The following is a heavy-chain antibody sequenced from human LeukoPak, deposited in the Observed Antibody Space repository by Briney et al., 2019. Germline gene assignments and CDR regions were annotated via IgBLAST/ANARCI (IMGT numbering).Heavy chain of an antibody. J-gene: IGHJ4*02. V-gene: IGHV4-59*08. D-gene: IGHD6-19*01. CDR1: GGPINNYY. CDR2: IYYSGGT. Sequence: SETLSLTCTVSGGPINNYYWSWIRQPPGKGLEWIGYIYYSGGTNYNPSLKSRVTISVDTSKNQFSLKLSSVTAAATAVYYCARSEGTSVAVFDYWGQGTLVTVSS. CDR3: ARSEGTSVAVFDY.